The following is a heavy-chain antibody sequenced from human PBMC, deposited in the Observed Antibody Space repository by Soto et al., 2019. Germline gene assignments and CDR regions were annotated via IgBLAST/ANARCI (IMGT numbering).Heavy chain of an antibody. D-gene: IGHD6-13*01. CDR3: ANRYSSRFY. V-gene: IGHV4-4*02. CDR2: SHQSGNT. CDR1: GVSISSHDW. J-gene: IGHJ4*02. Sequence: QVQLQESGPGLVKPSGTLSLTCAVSGVSISSHDWWTWVRQPPGKGLEWIGESHQSGNTNYNSTLESRVAISVDKSKNQFSLKLTSVTVADTAVDYCANRYSSRFYWGQGTLVTVSS.